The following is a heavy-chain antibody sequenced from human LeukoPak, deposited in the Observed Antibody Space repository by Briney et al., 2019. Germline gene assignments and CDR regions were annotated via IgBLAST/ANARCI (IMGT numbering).Heavy chain of an antibody. Sequence: ASVKVSCKASGGTFSSYAISWVRQAPGQGLEWMGRIIPILGIANYAQKFQGRVTITADKSTSTACMELSSLRSEDTVVYYCAVGYYGMDVWGQGTTVTVSS. V-gene: IGHV1-69*04. CDR2: IIPILGIA. CDR1: GGTFSSYA. D-gene: IGHD2-15*01. J-gene: IGHJ6*02. CDR3: AVGYYGMDV.